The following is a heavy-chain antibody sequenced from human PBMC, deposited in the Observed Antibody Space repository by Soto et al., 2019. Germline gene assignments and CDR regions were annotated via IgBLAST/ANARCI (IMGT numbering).Heavy chain of an antibody. V-gene: IGHV3-30-3*01. Sequence: QVQLVESGGGVVQPGRSLRLSCAASGFTFSSYAMHWVRQAPGKGLEWVAVISYDGSNKYYADSVKGRFTISRDNSKNTLYLQMNSLRAEDTAVYYCAREGKMGYSYGFLSAFDIWGQGTMVTVSS. CDR2: ISYDGSNK. J-gene: IGHJ3*02. D-gene: IGHD5-18*01. CDR1: GFTFSSYA. CDR3: AREGKMGYSYGFLSAFDI.